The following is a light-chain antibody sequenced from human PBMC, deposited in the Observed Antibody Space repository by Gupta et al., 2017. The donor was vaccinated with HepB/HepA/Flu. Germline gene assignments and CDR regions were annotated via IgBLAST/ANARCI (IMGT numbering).Light chain of an antibody. CDR3: SSYTSSTTLI. V-gene: IGLV2-14*03. CDR1: SSDVGGYDY. CDR2: DVT. J-gene: IGLJ2*01. Sequence: QSGLTQPASVSGSPGQSITISCTGTSSDVGGYDYVSWYQQHPGKAPKLIIYDVTNRPSGVTDRFSGSKSGNTASLTISGLQAEDEADDYCSSYTSSTTLIFGGGTKLTV.